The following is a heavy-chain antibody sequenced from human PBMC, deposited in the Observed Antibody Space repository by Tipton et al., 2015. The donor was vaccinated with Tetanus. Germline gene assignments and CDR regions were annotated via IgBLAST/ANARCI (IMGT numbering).Heavy chain of an antibody. CDR3: AREADCSGGSCSSGDFDN. CDR1: GFIFSSYG. Sequence: SGFIFSSYGIHWVRQAPGKGLEWVAVSWYDGTDKYYADSVKGRFTISSDNSKNTLYRQMNSLRAEDTAVYYCAREADCSGGSCSSGDFDNWGQGTQVTVSS. CDR2: SWYDGTDK. J-gene: IGHJ4*02. V-gene: IGHV3-33*01. D-gene: IGHD2-15*01.